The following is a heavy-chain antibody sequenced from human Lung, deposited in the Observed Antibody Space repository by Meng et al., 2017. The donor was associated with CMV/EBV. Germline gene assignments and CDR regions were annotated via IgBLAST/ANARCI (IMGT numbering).Heavy chain of an antibody. Sequence: SETLSLXCAVYGGSFSGYYWSWIRQPPGKGLEWIGEINHSGSTNYNPSLKSRVTISVDTSKNQFSLKLSSVTAADTAVYYCARGQRYYYGSGRWDRAWYYYGMDVWGKGTXVTVSS. D-gene: IGHD3-10*01. CDR3: ARGQRYYYGSGRWDRAWYYYGMDV. CDR2: INHSGST. CDR1: GGSFSGYY. V-gene: IGHV4-34*01. J-gene: IGHJ6*04.